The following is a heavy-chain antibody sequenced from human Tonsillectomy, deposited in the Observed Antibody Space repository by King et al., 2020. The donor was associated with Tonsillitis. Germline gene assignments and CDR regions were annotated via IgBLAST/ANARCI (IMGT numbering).Heavy chain of an antibody. CDR1: GFTFSSYV. D-gene: IGHD6-13*01. J-gene: IGHJ6*02. V-gene: IGHV3-64D*06. Sequence: VQLVESGGGLVQPGGSLRLSCSASGFTFSSYVMHWVRQAPGKGLEYVSGISSNGGSTDYADSVKGRFTISRDNSKNTLYLQMSSLRVEDTAVYYCVKALLGQQLVYGMDVWGQGTTVTVSS. CDR2: ISSNGGST. CDR3: VKALLGQQLVYGMDV.